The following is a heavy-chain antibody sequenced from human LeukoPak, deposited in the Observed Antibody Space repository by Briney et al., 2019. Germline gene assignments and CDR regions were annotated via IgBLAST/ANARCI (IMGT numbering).Heavy chain of an antibody. CDR3: AKGGSLGDYYYMDV. Sequence: GGSLRLSCAASGFTFSSYSMHWVRQAPGKGLEWVAFIRYDGSNKYSADSVKGRFTISRDNSKNTLYLQMNSLRAEDTAVYYCAKGGSLGDYYYMDVWGKGTTVTVSS. D-gene: IGHD3-10*01. CDR2: IRYDGSNK. V-gene: IGHV3-30*02. J-gene: IGHJ6*03. CDR1: GFTFSSYS.